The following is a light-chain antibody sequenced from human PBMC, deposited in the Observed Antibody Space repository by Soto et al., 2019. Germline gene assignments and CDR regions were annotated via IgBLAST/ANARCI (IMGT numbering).Light chain of an antibody. Sequence: LLTQSPATLSVSPGESATLSCRASQSISSQLAWYQQKPGQAPRLLIYDASSMASGSPARFSGSGSGTEFTLTISSLQSEDFAVYYCQQYDRWPVTFGGGTKVDIK. CDR2: DAS. CDR3: QQYDRWPVT. V-gene: IGKV3-15*01. CDR1: QSISSQ. J-gene: IGKJ4*01.